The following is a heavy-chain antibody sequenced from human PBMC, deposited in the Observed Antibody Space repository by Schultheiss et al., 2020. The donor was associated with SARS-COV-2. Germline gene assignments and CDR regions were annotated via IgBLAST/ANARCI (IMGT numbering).Heavy chain of an antibody. J-gene: IGHJ3*02. V-gene: IGHV1-58*01. CDR2: IVVGSGNT. D-gene: IGHD5-24*01. CDR3: AAGDVEMATIPDAFDI. Sequence: SVKVSCKASGFTFTSSAVQWVRQARGQRLEWIGRIVVGSGNTNYAQKFQERVTITRDMSTSTAYMELSSLRSEDTAVYYCAAGDVEMATIPDAFDIWGQGTMVTVSS. CDR1: GFTFTSSA.